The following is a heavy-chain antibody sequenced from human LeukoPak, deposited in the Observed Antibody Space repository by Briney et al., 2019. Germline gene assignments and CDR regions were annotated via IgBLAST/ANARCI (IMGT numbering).Heavy chain of an antibody. Sequence: SETLSLTCAVYGESFSGHYWTWIRQPPGRGLEWIGEINHSGSTTSNPSLNDRVTISVDTSKNQFSLKLTSVTAADTAVYYCARPRYGSGSLDSWGQGTLVTVSS. J-gene: IGHJ4*02. CDR2: INHSGST. CDR3: ARPRYGSGSLDS. V-gene: IGHV4-34*01. CDR1: GESFSGHY. D-gene: IGHD3-10*01.